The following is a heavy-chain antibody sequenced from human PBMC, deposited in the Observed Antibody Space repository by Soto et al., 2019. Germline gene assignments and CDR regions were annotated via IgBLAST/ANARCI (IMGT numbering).Heavy chain of an antibody. D-gene: IGHD1-26*01. J-gene: IGHJ4*02. Sequence: QVQLVQSGAEVKKPGASVKVSCKASGYTFTGYYMHWVRQAPGQGLEWMGWINPNSGDTNYAQKFQGWVTMTRDTSISTAYMELSRLRSDDTAVYYCARSTAPSPWIFDYWGQGTLVTVSS. V-gene: IGHV1-2*04. CDR3: ARSTAPSPWIFDY. CDR1: GYTFTGYY. CDR2: INPNSGDT.